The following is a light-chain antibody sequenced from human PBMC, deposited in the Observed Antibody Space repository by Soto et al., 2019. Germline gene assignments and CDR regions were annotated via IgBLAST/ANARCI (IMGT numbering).Light chain of an antibody. CDR1: QGIGTE. J-gene: IGKJ1*01. CDR2: GAS. V-gene: IGKV1-6*02. CDR3: RQDSSYPRT. Sequence: AIQMTQSPSSLSASVGDRVTITCRASQGIGTELGWYQLKPGKAPKLLVYGASTLQSGVLPRFSGSGSGTDFILTISSLQPDALAPYYCRQDSSYPRTFGQGTTVAIK.